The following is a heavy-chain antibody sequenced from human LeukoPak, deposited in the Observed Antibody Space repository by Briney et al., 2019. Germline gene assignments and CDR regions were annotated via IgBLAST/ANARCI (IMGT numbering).Heavy chain of an antibody. CDR3: ARQGSGGRSFDV. J-gene: IGHJ3*01. Sequence: SQTLSLTCTVSGGSICSGDYYWIWIRQPPGKGLEWIGYIYYTGSTYYNPSLKSRVTISIDTSKNQVSLRLSSVTAADTAVYYCARQGSGGRSFDVWGQGTMVTVSS. V-gene: IGHV4-30-4*01. CDR2: IYYTGST. CDR1: GGSICSGDYY. D-gene: IGHD1-26*01.